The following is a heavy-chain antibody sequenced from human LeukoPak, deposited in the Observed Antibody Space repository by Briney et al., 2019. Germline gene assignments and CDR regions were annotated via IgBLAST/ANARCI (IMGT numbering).Heavy chain of an antibody. CDR1: GFTFSDHY. V-gene: IGHV3-72*01. Sequence: GGSLRLSCAASGFTFSDHYIDWVRQAPGKGLEWVGRSRNKANSYTTGYAASVKGRFTISRDDPENSLYLQMNSLKTEDTAVYYCARVVRYSGRGHYFDYWGQGTLVTVSS. CDR3: ARVVRYSGRGHYFDY. CDR2: SRNKANSYTT. D-gene: IGHD1-26*01. J-gene: IGHJ4*02.